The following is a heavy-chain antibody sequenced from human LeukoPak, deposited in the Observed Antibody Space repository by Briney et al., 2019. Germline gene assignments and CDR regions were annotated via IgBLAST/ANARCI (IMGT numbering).Heavy chain of an antibody. CDR3: ARGQREYSYAVDY. V-gene: IGHV4-34*01. CDR2: INHSGST. CDR1: GGSFSGYY. J-gene: IGHJ4*02. Sequence: SETLSLTCAVYGGSFSGYYWSWIRQPPGKGLEWIGEINHSGSTNYNPSLKSRVTISVDTSKNQFSLKLSSVTAADTAVYYCARGQREYSYAVDYWGQGTLVTVSS. D-gene: IGHD5-18*01.